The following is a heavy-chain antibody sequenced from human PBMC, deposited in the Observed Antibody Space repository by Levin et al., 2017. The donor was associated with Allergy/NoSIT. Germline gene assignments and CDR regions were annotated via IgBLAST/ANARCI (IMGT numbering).Heavy chain of an antibody. CDR1: GGGSFSAYY. CDR3: AIPLFGSSYFDD. V-gene: IGHV4-34*01. CDR2: INHTGST. J-gene: IGHJ4*02. D-gene: IGHD1-26*01. Sequence: SETLSLTCAVYGGGSFSAYYWSWIRQAPGKGLEWIGEINHTGSTNYIPSLKSRVTISVDTSKNQFSLKLSSVTAADTAVYYCAIPLFGSSYFDDWGQGTLVTVSS.